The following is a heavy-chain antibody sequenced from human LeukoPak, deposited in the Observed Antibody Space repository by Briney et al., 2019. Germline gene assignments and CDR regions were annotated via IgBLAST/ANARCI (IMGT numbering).Heavy chain of an antibody. Sequence: GGSLRLSCAASGFTFSNTWMSWVRQAPGKGLEWVGRIKSKTDGGTTDYAAPVKGRFTISRDDSKNTLYLQMNSLKTEDTAVYYCTTEGYCSSTSCYQYYYYYYMDVWGKGTTVTVSS. CDR3: TTEGYCSSTSCYQYYYYYYMDV. V-gene: IGHV3-15*01. D-gene: IGHD2-2*01. CDR2: IKSKTDGGTT. J-gene: IGHJ6*03. CDR1: GFTFSNTW.